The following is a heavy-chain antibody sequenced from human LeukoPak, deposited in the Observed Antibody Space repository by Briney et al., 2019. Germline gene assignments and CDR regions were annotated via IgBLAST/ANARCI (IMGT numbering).Heavy chain of an antibody. CDR1: GGSISSYY. D-gene: IGHD3-3*01. J-gene: IGHJ6*02. Sequence: PSETLSLTCTVSGGSISSYYWSWIRQPAGKGLEWIGRIYTSGSTNYNPSLKSRVAMSVDTSKNQFSLKLSSVTAADTAVYYCAGGYDFWSGYPLQRYYYYGMDVWGQGTTVTVSS. CDR3: AGGYDFWSGYPLQRYYYYGMDV. CDR2: IYTSGST. V-gene: IGHV4-4*07.